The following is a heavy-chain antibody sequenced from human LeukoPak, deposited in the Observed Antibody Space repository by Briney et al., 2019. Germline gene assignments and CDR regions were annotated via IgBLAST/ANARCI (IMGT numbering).Heavy chain of an antibody. CDR2: IYTSGST. V-gene: IGHV4-4*07. D-gene: IGHD2/OR15-2a*01. J-gene: IGHJ3*02. Sequence: SETLSLTCTVSGGSISSYYWNWIRQPAGKGLEWIGRIYTSGSTNYNPSLKSRVTMSVDTSKNQFSLNLSSVTAADTAVYYCATDLIRILYAFDIWGQGTMVTVSS. CDR1: GGSISSYY. CDR3: ATDLIRILYAFDI.